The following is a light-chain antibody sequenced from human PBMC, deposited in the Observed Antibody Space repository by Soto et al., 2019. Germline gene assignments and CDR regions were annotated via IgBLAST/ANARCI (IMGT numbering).Light chain of an antibody. Sequence: QSVLTQPASVSGSPGQSITISCTGTXXDVGGYDYVSWYQQHPGKAPKLMIYEVSNRPSGVSNRFSGSKSGNTASLTISGLQAEDEADYYCCSYTSTSGRVFGGGTKLTVL. V-gene: IGLV2-14*01. CDR3: CSYTSTSGRV. CDR2: EVS. J-gene: IGLJ3*02. CDR1: XXDVGGYDY.